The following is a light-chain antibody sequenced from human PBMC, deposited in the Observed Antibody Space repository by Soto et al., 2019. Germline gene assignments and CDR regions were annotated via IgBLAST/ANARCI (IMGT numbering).Light chain of an antibody. CDR2: DVS. CDR3: DSYTSGSSYV. J-gene: IGLJ1*01. CDR1: SSDVGGYNY. Sequence: LTQPASVSGSPGQSITISCTGTSSDVGGYNYVSWYQQHPGKAPKLMIYDVSYQPSGVSDRFSGSKSGNTASLTISGLQSEDEADYYCDSYTSGSSYVFGTGTKVTVL. V-gene: IGLV2-14*01.